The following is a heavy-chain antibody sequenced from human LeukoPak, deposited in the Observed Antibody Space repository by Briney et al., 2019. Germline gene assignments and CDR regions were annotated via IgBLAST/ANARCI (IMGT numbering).Heavy chain of an antibody. CDR1: GGSISSGGYS. Sequence: PSETLSLTCAVSGGSISSGGYSWSWIRQPPGKGLEWIGYIYHSGSTYYNPSLKSRVTISVDRSKNQFSLKLSSVTAADTAVYYCARDTGGTYCSGGSCYSEFGWFDPWGQGTLVTVSS. V-gene: IGHV4-30-2*01. D-gene: IGHD2-15*01. CDR3: ARDTGGTYCSGGSCYSEFGWFDP. CDR2: IYHSGST. J-gene: IGHJ5*02.